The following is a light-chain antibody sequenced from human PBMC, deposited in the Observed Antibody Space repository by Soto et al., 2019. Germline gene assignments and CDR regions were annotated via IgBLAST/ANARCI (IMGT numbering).Light chain of an antibody. CDR2: WAS. CDR3: QQYYSTPQT. CDR1: QSVLYSSNNKNY. J-gene: IGKJ2*01. Sequence: DIVMTQSPDSLAVSLGERATINCKSSQSVLYSSNNKNYLAWYQQKPGQPPKLLIYWASTRESGVPDRFSGRGSWTDFTLTISSLQAEDGAVYYCQQYYSTPQTFGQGTKLEIK. V-gene: IGKV4-1*01.